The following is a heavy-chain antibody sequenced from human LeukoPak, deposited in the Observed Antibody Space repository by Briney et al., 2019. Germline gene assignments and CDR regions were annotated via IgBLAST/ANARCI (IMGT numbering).Heavy chain of an antibody. V-gene: IGHV1-69*04. J-gene: IGHJ4*02. CDR3: ARDSSRDTAMVG. CDR1: GGTFSSYA. Sequence: ASVKVSCKASGGTFSSYAISWVRQAPGQGLEWMGRIIPILGIANYAQKFQGRVTITADKSTSTAYMELSSLRSEDTAVYYCARDSSRDTAMVGWGQGTLVTVSS. CDR2: IIPILGIA. D-gene: IGHD5-18*01.